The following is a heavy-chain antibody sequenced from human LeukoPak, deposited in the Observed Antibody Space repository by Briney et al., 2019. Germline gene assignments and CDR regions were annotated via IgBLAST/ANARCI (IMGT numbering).Heavy chain of an antibody. CDR3: ARDSGDSSPTGGHYYYGMDV. CDR1: GFTFSSYA. V-gene: IGHV3-30-3*01. J-gene: IGHJ6*02. CDR2: ISYDGSNK. D-gene: IGHD6-13*01. Sequence: GGSLRLSCAASGFTFSSYAMHWVRQAPGKGLEWVAVISYDGSNKYYADSEKGRFTISRDNSKNTLYLRMNSLRAEDTAVYYCARDSGDSSPTGGHYYYGMDVWGQGTTVTVSS.